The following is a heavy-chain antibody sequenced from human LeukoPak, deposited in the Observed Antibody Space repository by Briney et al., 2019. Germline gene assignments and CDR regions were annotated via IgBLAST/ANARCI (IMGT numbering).Heavy chain of an antibody. J-gene: IGHJ4*02. CDR1: GGSISSSNW. CDR3: AREEGGGYYDSSGYFDY. Sequence: SETLSLTCAVSGGSISSSNWWSWVRQPPGKGLEWIGEIYHSGSTNYNPSLKSRVTISVDKSKNQFSLKLSSVTAADTAVYYCAREEGGGYYDSSGYFDYWGQGTLVTVSS. D-gene: IGHD3-22*01. V-gene: IGHV4-4*02. CDR2: IYHSGST.